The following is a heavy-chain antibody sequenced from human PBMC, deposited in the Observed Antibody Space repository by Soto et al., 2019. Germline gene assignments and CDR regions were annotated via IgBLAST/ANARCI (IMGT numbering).Heavy chain of an antibody. CDR3: TTDSRAPLSIAAADYYFDY. D-gene: IGHD6-13*01. CDR1: GFTFSNAW. J-gene: IGHJ4*02. V-gene: IGHV3-15*01. CDR2: IKSKTDGGTT. Sequence: GGSLRLSCAASGFTFSNAWMSWVRQAPGKGLEWVGRIKSKTDGGTTDYAAPVKGRFTISRDDSKNTLYLQMNSLKTEDTAVDYCTTDSRAPLSIAAADYYFDYWGQGTLVTVSS.